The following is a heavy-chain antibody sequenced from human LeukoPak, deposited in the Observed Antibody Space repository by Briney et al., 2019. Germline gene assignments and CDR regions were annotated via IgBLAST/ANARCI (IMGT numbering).Heavy chain of an antibody. CDR3: ARAIKQLWSDY. CDR2: INPSGGST. D-gene: IGHD5-18*01. Sequence: ASVNVSCNASAYTFTSYYMHWVRQAPAQGLEWMGIINPSGGSTSYAQKFQGRVTMTRDTSTSTVYMELSSLRSEDTAVYYCARAIKQLWSDYWGQGTLVTVSS. CDR1: AYTFTSYY. J-gene: IGHJ4*02. V-gene: IGHV1-46*03.